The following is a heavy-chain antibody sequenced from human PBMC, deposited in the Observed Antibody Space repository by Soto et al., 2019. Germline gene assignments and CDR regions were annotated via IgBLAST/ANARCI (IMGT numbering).Heavy chain of an antibody. J-gene: IGHJ4*02. CDR3: ARDYSSYGHFEY. D-gene: IGHD5-18*01. CDR2: ISYDGSNK. Sequence: GGSLRLSCAASGFTFSSYAMHWVRQAPGKGLEWVAVISYDGSNKYYADSVKGRFTISRDNSKNTLYLQMNSLRAEDTAVYYCARDYSSYGHFEYWGQGTLVTVSS. CDR1: GFTFSSYA. V-gene: IGHV3-30-3*01.